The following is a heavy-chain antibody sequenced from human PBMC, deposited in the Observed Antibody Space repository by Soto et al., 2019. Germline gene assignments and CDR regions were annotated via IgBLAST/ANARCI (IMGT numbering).Heavy chain of an antibody. D-gene: IGHD3-16*02. CDR2: IYFSEST. Sequence: SETLCLPCNVSGGSIISGDYCWILISQPPGKGLEWIGYIYFSESTSYNPSLKSRVTISGDKSKNQFSLRLTSVTAADTAVYYCGILDMITFGGVIGPNDAFASWGQGKMVTVSS. V-gene: IGHV4-30-4*01. J-gene: IGHJ3*02. CDR1: GGSIISGDYC. CDR3: GILDMITFGGVIGPNDAFAS.